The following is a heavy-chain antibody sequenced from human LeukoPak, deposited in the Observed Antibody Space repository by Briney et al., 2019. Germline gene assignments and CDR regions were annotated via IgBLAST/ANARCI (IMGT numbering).Heavy chain of an antibody. V-gene: IGHV4-39*07. CDR2: IYYSGST. Sequence: SETLSLTCTVSGGSISSYYWGWIRQPPGKGLEWIGSIYYSGSTYYNPSLKSRVTISVDTSKNQFSLKLSSVTAADTAVYYCARALTRGYYDILTGYPLDAFDIWGQGTMVTVSS. D-gene: IGHD3-9*01. J-gene: IGHJ3*02. CDR1: GGSISSYY. CDR3: ARALTRGYYDILTGYPLDAFDI.